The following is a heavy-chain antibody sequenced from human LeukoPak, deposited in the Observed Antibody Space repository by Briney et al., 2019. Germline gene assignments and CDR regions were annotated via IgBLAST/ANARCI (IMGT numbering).Heavy chain of an antibody. CDR3: AKEVAVAGRLPNPFDY. D-gene: IGHD6-19*01. CDR2: IRYDGSNK. V-gene: IGHV3-30*02. CDR1: GFTFSSYG. J-gene: IGHJ4*02. Sequence: GGSLRLSCAASGFTFSSYGMSWVRQAPGKGLEGVAFIRYDGSNKYYADSVKGRFTISRDNSKNTLYLQMNSLRAEDTAVYYCAKEVAVAGRLPNPFDYWGQGTLVTVSS.